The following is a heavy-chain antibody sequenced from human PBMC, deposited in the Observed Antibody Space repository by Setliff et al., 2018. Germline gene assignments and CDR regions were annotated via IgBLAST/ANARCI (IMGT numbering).Heavy chain of an antibody. CDR1: GITFKNAW. J-gene: IGHJ5*01. CDR2: IKSSREGATS. CDR3: TTGPRDSRNYMTWLDS. Sequence: LRLSCSVSGITFKNAWMTWVRQAPGKGPEWVGRIKSSREGATSDYGAPAKGRFTISRDDSKNMIYLQMNNLKSDDTGFYYCTTGPRDSRNYMTWLDSWGQGTLVTVPQ. D-gene: IGHD4-4*01. V-gene: IGHV3-15*01.